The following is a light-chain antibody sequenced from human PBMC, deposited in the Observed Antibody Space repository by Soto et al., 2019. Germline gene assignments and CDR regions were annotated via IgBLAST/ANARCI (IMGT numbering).Light chain of an antibody. V-gene: IGLV1-44*01. CDR3: ATWDDSLNGWV. CDR2: SNN. CDR1: SPNIGSNS. Sequence: QSVLTQPPSASGTPGQRVTISCSGSSPNIGSNSVNWYQQVSGMAPKLLIYSNNQRPSGVPDRFSGSKSGTSASLAISGLQSNDEADYYCATWDDSLNGWVFGGGTKLTVL. J-gene: IGLJ3*02.